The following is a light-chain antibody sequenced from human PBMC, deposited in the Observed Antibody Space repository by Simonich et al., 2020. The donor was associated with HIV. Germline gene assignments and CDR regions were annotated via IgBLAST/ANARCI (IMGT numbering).Light chain of an antibody. CDR1: RNILYNSNNTNY. V-gene: IGKV4-1*01. CDR2: WAS. Sequence: DIVMTQSPDSLAVSLGERATINCKSSRNILYNSNNTNYLAWYQKKPGQPPNLLIYWASTRESGVPDRFSASGSGTDFTLTISSLQAEDVAVYYCQQYYTTPPTFGQGTKVEIK. J-gene: IGKJ1*01. CDR3: QQYYTTPPT.